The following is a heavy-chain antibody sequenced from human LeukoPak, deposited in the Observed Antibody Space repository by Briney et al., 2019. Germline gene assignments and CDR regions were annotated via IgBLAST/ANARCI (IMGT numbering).Heavy chain of an antibody. Sequence: GGSLRLSCAASAFTFSSYAMSWVRQAPGKGLEWVSVISGTGGNTYYADSVKGRFTISRDNSKNTLYLQMNILRAEDTAVYYCARHIGYDFDYWGQGTLVTVSS. CDR1: AFTFSSYA. CDR2: ISGTGGNT. D-gene: IGHD5-12*01. CDR3: ARHIGYDFDY. J-gene: IGHJ4*02. V-gene: IGHV3-23*01.